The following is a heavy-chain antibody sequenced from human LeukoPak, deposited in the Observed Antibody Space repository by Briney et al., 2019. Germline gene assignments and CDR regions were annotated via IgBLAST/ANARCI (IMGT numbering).Heavy chain of an antibody. J-gene: IGHJ4*02. V-gene: IGHV3-21*04. Sequence: PGGSLRLSCAASGFTFSSYTMHWIRQAPGKGLEWVSSISGSNSYIFYADSVKGRFTVSRDNAKDSLYLQMNSLRAEDTAVYYCAKDSYSSSSYSDWGQGTLVTVSS. CDR3: AKDSYSSSSYSD. CDR1: GFTFSSYT. CDR2: ISGSNSYI. D-gene: IGHD6-6*01.